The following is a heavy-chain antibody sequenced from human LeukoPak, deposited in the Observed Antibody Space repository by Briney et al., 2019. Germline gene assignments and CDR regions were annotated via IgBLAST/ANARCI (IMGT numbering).Heavy chain of an antibody. CDR3: ARDLFTSSSWYFDL. J-gene: IGHJ2*01. V-gene: IGHV4-61*02. Sequence: SETXSXXCTVSGGSISSGSYYWSWIRQPAGXGVEWIGRIYTSGSTNYNPALKSRVTISVDTSKNQFSLKLSSVTAADTAVYYCARDLFTSSSWYFDLWGRGTLVTVSS. CDR1: GGSISSGSYY. D-gene: IGHD6-13*01. CDR2: IYTSGST.